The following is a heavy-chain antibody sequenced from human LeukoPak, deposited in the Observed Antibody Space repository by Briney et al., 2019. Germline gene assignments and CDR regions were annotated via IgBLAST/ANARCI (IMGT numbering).Heavy chain of an antibody. CDR3: AKASEDSGYDSGDAFDI. D-gene: IGHD5-12*01. Sequence: GGSLRLSCAASGFTFSSYGMHWVRQAPGKGLEWVAFIRYDGSNKYYADSVKGRFTISRDNSKNTLYLQMNSLRAEDTAVYYCAKASEDSGYDSGDAFDIWGRGTMVTVSS. CDR2: IRYDGSNK. J-gene: IGHJ3*02. V-gene: IGHV3-30*02. CDR1: GFTFSSYG.